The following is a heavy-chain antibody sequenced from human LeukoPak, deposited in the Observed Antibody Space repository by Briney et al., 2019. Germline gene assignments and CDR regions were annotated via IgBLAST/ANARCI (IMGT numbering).Heavy chain of an antibody. CDR2: IYHSGST. Sequence: SETLSLTCAVPGGSISSSNWWSWVRQPPGKGLEWIGEIYHSGSTYYNPSLKSRVTISVDTSKNQFSLKLSSVTAADTAVYYCAREDRQEYYFDYWGQGTLVTVSS. CDR1: GGSISSSNW. J-gene: IGHJ4*02. CDR3: AREDRQEYYFDY. D-gene: IGHD2-15*01. V-gene: IGHV4-4*02.